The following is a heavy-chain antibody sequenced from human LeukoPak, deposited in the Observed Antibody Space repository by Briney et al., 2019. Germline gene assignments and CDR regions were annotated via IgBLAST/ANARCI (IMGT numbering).Heavy chain of an antibody. CDR2: IGSGGSPI. CDR3: ARDAPGTVTNDY. Sequence: GGSLLLSCSSSGFTFSSYEMNWVRPAPGKGLEWLSWIGSGGSPIYYADSVKGRFTISRDNAKNSLFLQMDSLRADDTAVYYCARDAPGTVTNDYWGQGTLVTVSS. D-gene: IGHD4-17*01. J-gene: IGHJ4*02. V-gene: IGHV3-48*03. CDR1: GFTFSSYE.